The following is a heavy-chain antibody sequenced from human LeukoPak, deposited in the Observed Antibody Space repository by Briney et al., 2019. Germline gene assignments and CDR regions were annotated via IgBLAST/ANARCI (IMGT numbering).Heavy chain of an antibody. J-gene: IGHJ4*02. D-gene: IGHD3-22*01. CDR2: IYYSGST. CDR3: ARAGYYYDSSGYYTH. CDR1: GGSISSGGYS. V-gene: IGHV4-31*03. Sequence: TSSETLSLICTVSGGSISSGGYSWSWIRQHPGKGLEWIGYIYYSGSTYYNPSLNSRVTISVDTSKNQFSLKLSSVTAADTAVYYCARAGYYYDSSGYYTHWGQGTLVTVSS.